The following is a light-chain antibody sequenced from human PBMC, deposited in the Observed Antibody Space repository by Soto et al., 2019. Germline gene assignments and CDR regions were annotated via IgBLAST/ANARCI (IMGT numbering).Light chain of an antibody. J-gene: IGLJ2*01. CDR1: SSDVGGYNY. Sequence: QSALTQPASVSGSPGQSITISCTGTSSDVGGYNYVSWYQQHPGKAPKLMIYDVSNRPSGVSNRFSGSKSGITASLTISGLQAEDEGDYYCSSYTSSSTPVIFGGGTKVTVL. V-gene: IGLV2-14*01. CDR2: DVS. CDR3: SSYTSSSTPVI.